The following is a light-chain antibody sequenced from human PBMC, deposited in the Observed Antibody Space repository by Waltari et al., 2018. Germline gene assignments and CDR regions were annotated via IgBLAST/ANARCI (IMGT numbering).Light chain of an antibody. J-gene: IGKJ2*01. V-gene: IGKV4-1*01. Sequence: DFVMTQSPDSLAMSLGERAAINCKSSQSLLYYSNNKNYLAWYQQKPGQPPKLLISWASTRESGVPDRFSGSGSATDFTLTISSLQAEDVAVYYCQQYYMTPYTFGQGTKLEIK. CDR2: WAS. CDR3: QQYYMTPYT. CDR1: QSLLYYSNNKNY.